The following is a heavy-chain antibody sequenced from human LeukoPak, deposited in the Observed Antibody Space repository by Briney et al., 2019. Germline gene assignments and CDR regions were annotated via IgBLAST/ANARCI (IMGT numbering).Heavy chain of an antibody. Sequence: SVKVSCKASGGTFSSYAISWVRQAPGQGLEWMGGIIPIFGTANYAQKFQGRVTITTDESTSTAYMELSSLRSEDTAVYYCARGDVWSGYYMNSGFDYWGQGTLVTVSS. D-gene: IGHD3-3*01. CDR3: ARGDVWSGYYMNSGFDY. J-gene: IGHJ4*02. CDR1: GGTFSSYA. CDR2: IIPIFGTA. V-gene: IGHV1-69*05.